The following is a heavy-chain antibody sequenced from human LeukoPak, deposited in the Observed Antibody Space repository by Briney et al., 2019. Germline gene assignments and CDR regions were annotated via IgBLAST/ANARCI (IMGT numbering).Heavy chain of an antibody. CDR3: TKGYYYDSSGFLYFDY. CDR2: ISGSGGST. CDR1: GFTFSSYA. J-gene: IGHJ4*02. D-gene: IGHD3-22*01. Sequence: GGSLRLSCAASGFTFSSYAMSWVRQAPGKGLEWVSAISGSGGSTYYADSVKGRFTISRDNSKNTLYLQMNSLRAEDTAVYYCTKGYYYDSSGFLYFDYWGQGTLVTVSS. V-gene: IGHV3-23*01.